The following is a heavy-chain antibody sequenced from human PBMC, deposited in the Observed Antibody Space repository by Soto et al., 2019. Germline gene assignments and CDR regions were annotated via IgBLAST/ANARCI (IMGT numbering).Heavy chain of an antibody. D-gene: IGHD6-19*01. V-gene: IGHV3-9*01. Sequence: EVQLVESGGGLVQPGRSLRLSCAASGFTFDVYAMHWVRQAPGKGLEWVSGISWNSGSIGYADSVKGRFTISRDNAKNSLYLQMNSLRAEDTALYYCAKGGQWLVPYYYYYGMDVWGQGTTVTVSS. CDR3: AKGGQWLVPYYYYYGMDV. J-gene: IGHJ6*02. CDR2: ISWNSGSI. CDR1: GFTFDVYA.